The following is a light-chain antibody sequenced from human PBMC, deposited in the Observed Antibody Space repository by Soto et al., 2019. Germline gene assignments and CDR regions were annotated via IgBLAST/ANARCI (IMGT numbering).Light chain of an antibody. CDR2: AAS. CDR3: QLYGSSPPRYT. J-gene: IGKJ2*01. Sequence: ENVLTQSPGTLYLSPGERATLSCRASQSVSSNYLAWDQQKRGQAPRLLIYAASARATGIPDRFSGSGSGTDFTLTISRLEPEDFAVYFCQLYGSSPPRYTFAQGTKLEIK. CDR1: QSVSSNY. V-gene: IGKV3-20*01.